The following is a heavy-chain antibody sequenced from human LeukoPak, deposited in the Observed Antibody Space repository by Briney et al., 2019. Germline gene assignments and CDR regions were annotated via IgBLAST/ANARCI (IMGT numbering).Heavy chain of an antibody. CDR3: ERGRLPPDTHEGYYHMDV. J-gene: IGHJ6*03. Sequence: SETLSLTCTVSGVSISSSSYYWVWIRQPPGKGLELIGSIYYSGSTYYNPSLKSRVTISVDTSKNQFSLKLSSVTAADTAVYFCERGRLPPDTHEGYYHMDVWGKGTTVTVSS. CDR1: GVSISSSSYY. V-gene: IGHV4-39*07. CDR2: IYYSGST. D-gene: IGHD2-15*01.